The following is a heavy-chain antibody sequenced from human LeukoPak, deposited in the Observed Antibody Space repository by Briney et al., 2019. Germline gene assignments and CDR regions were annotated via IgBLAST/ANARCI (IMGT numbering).Heavy chain of an antibody. CDR2: ISWNSGSI. CDR3: AKGYYVAQDY. CDR1: GFTFDDYA. Sequence: PGGSLRLSCAASGFTFDDYATHWVRQAPGKGLEWVSGISWNSGSIGYADSVKGRFTISRDNAKNSLYLQMNSLRAEDTALYYCAKGYYVAQDYWGQGTLVTVSS. V-gene: IGHV3-9*01. J-gene: IGHJ4*02. D-gene: IGHD3-16*01.